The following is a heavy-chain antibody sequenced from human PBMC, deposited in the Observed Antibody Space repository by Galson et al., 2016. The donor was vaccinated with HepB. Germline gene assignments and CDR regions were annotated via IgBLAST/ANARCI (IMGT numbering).Heavy chain of an antibody. D-gene: IGHD6-6*01. CDR3: AKGRVGYSSSSDIDY. J-gene: IGHJ4*02. V-gene: IGHV3-9*01. CDR2: VTWSSENT. Sequence: SLRLSCAASGFTFGDYAMSWVRQVPGRGLEWVSGVTWSSENTGYADSVKGRFTISGDNANNSLYLQMNSLRAEDTALYYCAKGRVGYSSSSDIDYWGQGTLVAVS. CDR1: GFTFGDYA.